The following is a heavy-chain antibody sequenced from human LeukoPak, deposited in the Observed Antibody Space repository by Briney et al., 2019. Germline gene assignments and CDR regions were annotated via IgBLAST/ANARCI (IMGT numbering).Heavy chain of an antibody. J-gene: IGHJ4*02. CDR1: GFTFRNYG. Sequence: PGGSLRLSCAASGFTFRNYGMHWVRQAPGKGLNGVEVIWSAENNKYYADSVQGRFTISRDNSKNTVFLQMNSLRAEDTAVYYCAKDDDVSSRYSRFENWGQGTLVTVSS. CDR3: AKDDDVSSRYSRFEN. V-gene: IGHV3-33*06. D-gene: IGHD3-22*01. CDR2: IWSAENNK.